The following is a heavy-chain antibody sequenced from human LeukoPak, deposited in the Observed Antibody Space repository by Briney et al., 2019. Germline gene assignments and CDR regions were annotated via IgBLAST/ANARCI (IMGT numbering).Heavy chain of an antibody. CDR1: GFTFSDYG. Sequence: GGSLRLSCAVSGFTFSDYGMTWVRQAPGKGLEWVANIRQDASEKYSVDSVKGRFTISRDNAKNSLYLQMNRLRAEDTAVYCCARGSARIAKDYFGYWGQGNLVTVS. D-gene: IGHD6-13*01. J-gene: IGHJ4*02. V-gene: IGHV3-7*03. CDR2: IRQDASEK. CDR3: ARGSARIAKDYFGY.